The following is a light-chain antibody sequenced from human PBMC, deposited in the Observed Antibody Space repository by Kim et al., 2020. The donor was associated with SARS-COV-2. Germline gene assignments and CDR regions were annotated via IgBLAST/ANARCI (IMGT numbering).Light chain of an antibody. V-gene: IGKV3-20*01. CDR1: QSVSSSY. J-gene: IGKJ1*01. Sequence: PRERATLACSASQSVSSSYLAWYQQKPGQAPRLLIYGASSRATGIPDRFSGSGCGTDFTLTISRLEPEDFAVYYCQQYGSSPPWTFGQGTKV. CDR2: GAS. CDR3: QQYGSSPPWT.